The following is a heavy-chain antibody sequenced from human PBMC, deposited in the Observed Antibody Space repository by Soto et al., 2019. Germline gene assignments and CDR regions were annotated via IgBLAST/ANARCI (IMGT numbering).Heavy chain of an antibody. CDR2: IKSDGSER. V-gene: IGHV3-7*05. Sequence: PGGSLRLSCAASGFTFSNAWMSWVRQAPGEGLEWVASIKSDGSERSHVDAVRGRFSISRDNARNSLFLQMNSLRVDDTAVYYCARDVIWGQGSLVTVSS. CDR1: GFTFSNAW. CDR3: ARDVI. J-gene: IGHJ4*02.